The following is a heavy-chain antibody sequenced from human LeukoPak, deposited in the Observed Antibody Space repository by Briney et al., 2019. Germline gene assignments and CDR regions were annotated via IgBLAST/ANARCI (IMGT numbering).Heavy chain of an antibody. J-gene: IGHJ4*02. V-gene: IGHV4-4*02. CDR1: GDSVSSSDW. Sequence: SETLSLTCGVSGDSVSSSDWWTWVRQFPGKGLEWIGEIHHSGDTNYNPSLKSRVIISVDKSRNQFSLNLTSVTDADTAIYYCAKMILATPDYFDYWGQGILVIVS. CDR3: AKMILATPDYFDY. CDR2: IHHSGDT. D-gene: IGHD2-15*01.